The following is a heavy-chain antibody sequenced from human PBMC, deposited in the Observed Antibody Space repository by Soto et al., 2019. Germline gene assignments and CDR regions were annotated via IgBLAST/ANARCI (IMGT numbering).Heavy chain of an antibody. J-gene: IGHJ4*02. D-gene: IGHD6-19*01. CDR1: GYTFSGFY. V-gene: IGHV1-2*02. CDR3: ASAAVTGKAGLDF. CDR2: INPNSGGT. Sequence: ASVKVSCKASGYTFSGFYMHWVRQAPGQGLEWMGWINPNSGGTKSAEKFQGRVTMTRDTSISTAYMELSRVTSDDTAVYYCASAAVTGKAGLDFSGEGPQVTPPS.